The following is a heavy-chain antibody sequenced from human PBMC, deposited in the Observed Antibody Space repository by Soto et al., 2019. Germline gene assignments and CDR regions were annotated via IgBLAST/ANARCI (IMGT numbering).Heavy chain of an antibody. CDR3: ARGLDSSTSAGSMDV. CDR1: GGSISSSSYY. J-gene: IGHJ6*02. V-gene: IGHV4-39*01. D-gene: IGHD6-6*01. CDR2: IYYSGST. Sequence: ETLSLTCTVSGGSISSSSYYWGWIRQPPGKGLEWIGSIYYSGSTYYNPSLKSRVTISVDTSKNQFSLKLSSVTAADTAVYYCARGLDSSTSAGSMDVWGQGTTVTVSS.